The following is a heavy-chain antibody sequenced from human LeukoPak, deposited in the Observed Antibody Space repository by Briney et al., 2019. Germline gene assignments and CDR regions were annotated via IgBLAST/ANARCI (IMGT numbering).Heavy chain of an antibody. D-gene: IGHD4-17*01. V-gene: IGHV4-38-2*01. CDR1: DYPITGGYY. CDR2: IYHSGST. J-gene: IGHJ4*02. Sequence: PSETLSLTCGVSDYPITGGYYWAWIRQPPGKGLEWIGSIYHSGSTYYNPSLKSRVIISVDTSKNQFSLKLSSVTAADTAVYYCARLLDYGARNFDHWGQGTLVTVS. CDR3: ARLLDYGARNFDH.